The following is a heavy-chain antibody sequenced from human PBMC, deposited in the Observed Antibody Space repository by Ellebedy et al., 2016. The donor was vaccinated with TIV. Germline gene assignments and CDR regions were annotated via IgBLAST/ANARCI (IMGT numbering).Heavy chain of an antibody. V-gene: IGHV2-26*01. Sequence: SGPTLVXPTETLTLTCTVSGFSLSNARMGVSWIRQPPGKALEWLAHIFSNDEKSYSTSLKSRLTISKDTSKSQVVLTMTNMDPVDTATYYCARTLKTMVRGDGPDAGRYYYYGMDVWGQGTTVTVSS. CDR1: GFSLSNARMG. J-gene: IGHJ6*02. CDR3: ARTLKTMVRGDGPDAGRYYYYGMDV. CDR2: IFSNDEK. D-gene: IGHD3-10*01.